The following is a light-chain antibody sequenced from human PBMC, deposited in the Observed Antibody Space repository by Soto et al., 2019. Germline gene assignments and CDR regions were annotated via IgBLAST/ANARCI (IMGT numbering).Light chain of an antibody. J-gene: IGKJ1*01. Sequence: EIVMTQSPVTLSVSPGERATLSCRASESVGSNLAWYQQKPGQAPRLLIYGASTRATGIPARFSGSGSGTEFTLTISSLQSEDFAVYYCQQYNNWPRTFGQGTKV. CDR1: ESVGSN. V-gene: IGKV3-15*01. CDR2: GAS. CDR3: QQYNNWPRT.